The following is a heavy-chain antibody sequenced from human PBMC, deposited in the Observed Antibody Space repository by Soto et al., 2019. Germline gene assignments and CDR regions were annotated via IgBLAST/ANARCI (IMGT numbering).Heavy chain of an antibody. Sequence: QVQLVESGGGMVQPGKSLRLSCAVSGFTFRTYDMHWVRQAPGRGLEWVAVVSYDASYQNYVDSVKGRFTVSRDNSKNTLFLQMNSLRPEDMAVYYCAKVSISKSSAVTFDSWGRGTLVTVSS. CDR3: AKVSISKSSAVTFDS. D-gene: IGHD2-15*01. CDR2: VSYDASYQ. J-gene: IGHJ4*02. CDR1: GFTFRTYD. V-gene: IGHV3-30*18.